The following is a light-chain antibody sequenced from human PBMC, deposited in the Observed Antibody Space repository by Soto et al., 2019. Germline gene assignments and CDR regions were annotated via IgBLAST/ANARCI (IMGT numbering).Light chain of an antibody. J-gene: IGKJ2*01. CDR1: QSISTE. CDR2: SAS. CDR3: QQVHNWPLT. V-gene: IGKV3-15*01. Sequence: EIAMTQAPATLSVSPGERATLACRASQSISTELAWYQQIPGQPPRLHIYSASTRATGVPPSFTGSGSGSEFTLTISGLQSVDFAIYYCQQVHNWPLTFGQGTRLEI.